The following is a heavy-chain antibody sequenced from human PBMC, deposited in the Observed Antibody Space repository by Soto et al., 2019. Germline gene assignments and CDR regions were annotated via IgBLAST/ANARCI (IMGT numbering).Heavy chain of an antibody. D-gene: IGHD5-12*01. V-gene: IGHV4-30-2*05. CDR1: GGSINSGGYS. J-gene: IGHJ4*02. Sequence: SETLSLTCTVSGGSINSGGYSWTWIRQPPGKGLEWIGYIYYSGTTYYNPSLKSRVTISVDTSKNQFSLKLSSVTAADTAVYYCARWLGYGPHFDYWGQGTQVTVSS. CDR3: ARWLGYGPHFDY. CDR2: IYYSGTT.